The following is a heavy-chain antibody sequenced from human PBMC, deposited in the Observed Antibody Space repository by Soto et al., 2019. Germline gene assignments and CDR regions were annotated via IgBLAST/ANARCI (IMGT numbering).Heavy chain of an antibody. CDR2: ISSSSSTI. J-gene: IGHJ6*03. Sequence: GGSLRLSCAASGFTFSSYSMNWVRQAPRKGLEWVSYISSSSSTIYYADSVKGRFTISRDNAKNSLYLQMNSLRAEDTAVYYCASVRHCSGGSCYGFYYYYYMDVWGKGTTVTVSS. CDR3: ASVRHCSGGSCYGFYYYYYMDV. CDR1: GFTFSSYS. D-gene: IGHD2-15*01. V-gene: IGHV3-48*01.